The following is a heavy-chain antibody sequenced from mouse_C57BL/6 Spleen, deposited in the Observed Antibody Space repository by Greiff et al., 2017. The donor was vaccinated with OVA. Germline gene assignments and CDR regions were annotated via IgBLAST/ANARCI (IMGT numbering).Heavy chain of an antibody. J-gene: IGHJ2*01. V-gene: IGHV1-82*01. CDR2: IYPGDGDT. CDR3: ARGDYYGSSNLDY. Sequence: QVQLQQSGPELVKPGASVKISCKASGYAFSSSWMNWVKQRPGKGLEWIGRIYPGDGDTNYNGKFKGKATLTADKSSSTAYMQLSSLTSEDSAVYFCARGDYYGSSNLDYWGQGTTLTVSS. D-gene: IGHD1-1*01. CDR1: GYAFSSSW.